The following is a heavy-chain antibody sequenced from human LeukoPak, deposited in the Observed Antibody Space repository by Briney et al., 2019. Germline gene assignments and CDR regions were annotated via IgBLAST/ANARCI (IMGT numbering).Heavy chain of an antibody. CDR2: INPSGGST. J-gene: IGHJ4*02. V-gene: IGHV1-46*01. CDR1: GYIFTSYQ. D-gene: IGHD3-3*01. Sequence: ASVKVSCKASGYIFTSYQMQWVRQAPGQGLEWMGIINPSGGSTSYAQKFQGRVTITADESTSTAYMELSSLRSEDTAVYYCASGGAYYDFWSGYYSYWGQGTLVTVSS. CDR3: ASGGAYYDFWSGYYSY.